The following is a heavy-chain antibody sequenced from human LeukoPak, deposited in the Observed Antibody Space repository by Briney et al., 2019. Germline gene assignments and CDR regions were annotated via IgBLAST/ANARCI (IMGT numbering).Heavy chain of an antibody. CDR1: GFTFSNYG. Sequence: HSGGSLRLSCRASGFTFSNYGMNWVLQAPGQGLEWVANIKYDGSEEYYADSVKGRFTISRDNAKNSLSLQMNYVRAGDTAIYYCAYTNHLTYWGQGTLVTVSS. V-gene: IGHV3-7*01. CDR3: AYTNHLTY. D-gene: IGHD3-16*01. J-gene: IGHJ4*02. CDR2: IKYDGSEE.